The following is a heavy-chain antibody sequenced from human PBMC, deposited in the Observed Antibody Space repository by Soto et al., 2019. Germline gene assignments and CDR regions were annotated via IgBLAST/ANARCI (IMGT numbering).Heavy chain of an antibody. CDR1: GYTFTSYY. Sequence: GASGKVSCKASGYTFTSYYMHWVRQAPGQGLEWMGIINPSGGSTSYAQKFQGRVTMTRDTSTSTVYMKLSSLRSEDTAVYYCARAGAVAAYCGGDCDNYYYYGMDVWGQGTTVTVSS. J-gene: IGHJ6*02. CDR3: ARAGAVAAYCGGDCDNYYYYGMDV. V-gene: IGHV1-46*01. D-gene: IGHD2-21*02. CDR2: INPSGGST.